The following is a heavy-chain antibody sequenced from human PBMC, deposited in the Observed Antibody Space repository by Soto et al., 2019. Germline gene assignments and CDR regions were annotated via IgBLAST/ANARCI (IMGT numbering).Heavy chain of an antibody. CDR1: GFSLSNARMG. CDR3: ARTPPVRYSSGWQEKNFDY. J-gene: IGHJ4*02. D-gene: IGHD6-19*01. Sequence: QVTLKESGPVLVKPTETLTLTCTVSGFSLSNARMGVSWIRQPPGKALEWLAHIFSNDEKSYSTSLKSSLTISKDTSKSQVVLTITNMDPVDTATYYCARTPPVRYSSGWQEKNFDYWGQGTLVTVSS. V-gene: IGHV2-26*01. CDR2: IFSNDEK.